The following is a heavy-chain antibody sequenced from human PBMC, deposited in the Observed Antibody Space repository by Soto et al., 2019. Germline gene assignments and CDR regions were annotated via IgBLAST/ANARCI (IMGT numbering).Heavy chain of an antibody. D-gene: IGHD3-3*01. CDR3: ARGGGVGVAGSAAFDM. V-gene: IGHV1-2*02. CDR2: INPATGAA. CDR1: GYPVTAYY. Sequence: QLHLVQSGAVVKKPGASVTVSCSASGYPVTAYYMHWVRQAPGRGLEWMGGINPATGAAKYTQTFQGRVTMTRDTSTSTVFMELSGLTSEDTAVFYWARGGGVGVAGSAAFDMWGQGTLVNVSS. J-gene: IGHJ3*02.